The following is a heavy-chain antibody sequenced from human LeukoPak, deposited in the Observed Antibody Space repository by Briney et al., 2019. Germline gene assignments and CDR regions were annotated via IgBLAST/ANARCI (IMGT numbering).Heavy chain of an antibody. J-gene: IGHJ4*02. D-gene: IGHD3-10*01. CDR2: INPKSGGT. CDR1: GYTFSAYC. V-gene: IGHV1-2*02. Sequence: ASVKVSCKASGYTFSAYCMHWVRQAPGQGLEWMGWINPKSGGTNYAQQFQDRVTMTRDTSISTAYMELSRLRSDDTAVYYCARGARGSAMVRGVILFWGQGTLVTVSS. CDR3: ARGARGSAMVRGVILF.